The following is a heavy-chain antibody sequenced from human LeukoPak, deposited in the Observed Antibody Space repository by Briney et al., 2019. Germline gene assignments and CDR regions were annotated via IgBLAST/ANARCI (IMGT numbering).Heavy chain of an antibody. CDR2: IYYRGDI. J-gene: IGHJ4*02. Sequence: PSETLSLTCSVSDGSIRTYYWSWIRQSPGQGLEWIGNIYYRGDIDYNPSLKSRVIISIDTSKNQFSLKVTSLTAADTAVYYCATNKDWAEADWGQGTLVIVSS. CDR3: ATNKDWAEAD. D-gene: IGHD3/OR15-3a*01. CDR1: DGSIRTYY. V-gene: IGHV4-59*03.